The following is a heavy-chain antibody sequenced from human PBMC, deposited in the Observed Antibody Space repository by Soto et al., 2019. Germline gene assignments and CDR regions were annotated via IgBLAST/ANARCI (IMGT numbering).Heavy chain of an antibody. V-gene: IGHV4-39*01. CDR3: ATSQKGYNWNYFDH. CDR1: GGSVSGSYYY. D-gene: IGHD1-1*01. J-gene: IGHJ4*02. CDR2: VFHTGFT. Sequence: LSLTCTVSGGSVSGSYYYWAWLRQSPGKGPEWIGSVFHTGFTSYNPSLESRVSVSVDTSKSQFSLKLSAVTASDTAVYYCATSQKGYNWNYFDHWGQGALVTVSS.